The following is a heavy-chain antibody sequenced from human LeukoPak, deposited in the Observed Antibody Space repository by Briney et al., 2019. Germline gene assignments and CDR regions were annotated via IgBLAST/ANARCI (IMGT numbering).Heavy chain of an antibody. CDR3: ARVDMTTVTG. V-gene: IGHV4-61*02. J-gene: IGHJ4*02. CDR2: IYTSGST. CDR1: GGSISSGSYY. D-gene: IGHD4-17*01. Sequence: SETLSLTCTVSGGSISSGSYYWSWIRQPAGKGLEWIGRIYTSGSTNYNPSLKSRVTISVDTSKNQFSLKLSSVTAADTAVYYCARVDMTTVTGWGQGTLVTVSS.